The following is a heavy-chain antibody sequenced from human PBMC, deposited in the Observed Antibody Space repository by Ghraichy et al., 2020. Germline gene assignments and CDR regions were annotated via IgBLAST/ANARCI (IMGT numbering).Heavy chain of an antibody. CDR1: GGSFSSYY. J-gene: IGHJ4*02. CDR3: ASGSDPGGWELPHY. CDR2: INHSGST. D-gene: IGHD1-26*01. Sequence: SETLSLTCAVYGGSFSSYYWSWIRQPPGKGLEWIGEINHSGSTNYNQSLKSRVTISIDTSKNQFSLKLSSVTAADTAVYFCASGSDPGGWELPHYWGQGTLITVSS. V-gene: IGHV4-34*01.